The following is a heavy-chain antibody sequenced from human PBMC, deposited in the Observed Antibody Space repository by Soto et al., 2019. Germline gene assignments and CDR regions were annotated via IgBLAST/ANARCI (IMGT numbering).Heavy chain of an antibody. D-gene: IGHD5-12*01. CDR1: GGSISSSSYY. CDR3: ATSDKSGYNYFRP. Sequence: LSLTCTVSGGSISSSSYYWGWIRQPPGKGLEWIGSIYYSGSTYYNPSLKSRVTISVDTSKNQFSLKLSSVTAADTAVYYCATSDKSGYNYFRPWGQGTLVTVSS. J-gene: IGHJ5*02. V-gene: IGHV4-39*01. CDR2: IYYSGST.